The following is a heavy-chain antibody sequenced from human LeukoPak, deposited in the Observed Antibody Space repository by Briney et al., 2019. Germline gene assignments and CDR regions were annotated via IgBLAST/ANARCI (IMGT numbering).Heavy chain of an antibody. Sequence: GGSLRLSCAASGFTFTDAHMTWVRQAPGKGLEWVGRIKSKSDGGTIEYGAPVKGRFTISRDDSQNTLYLQMNGLKSEDTALYYCTTDAGYTSRWYNWWGQGTLVTVSS. V-gene: IGHV3-15*01. CDR1: GFTFTDAH. D-gene: IGHD6-13*01. CDR2: IKSKSDGGTI. J-gene: IGHJ4*02. CDR3: TTDAGYTSRWYNW.